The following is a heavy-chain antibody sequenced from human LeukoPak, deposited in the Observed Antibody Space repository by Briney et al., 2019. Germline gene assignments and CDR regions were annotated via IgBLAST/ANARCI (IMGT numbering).Heavy chain of an antibody. J-gene: IGHJ4*02. V-gene: IGHV1-2*02. CDR3: ARAGHNSNSGGYDF. D-gene: IGHD3-22*01. CDR1: GYTFIDHY. Sequence: ASVKVSCKPSGYTFIDHYLHWVRQAPGQGLESLGWIDPDTGDTNYPQKFQGRVTVTRDTYSSTAYMELNRLRSDDTAVYYCARAGHNSNSGGYDFWGLGTLVTVSS. CDR2: IDPDTGDT.